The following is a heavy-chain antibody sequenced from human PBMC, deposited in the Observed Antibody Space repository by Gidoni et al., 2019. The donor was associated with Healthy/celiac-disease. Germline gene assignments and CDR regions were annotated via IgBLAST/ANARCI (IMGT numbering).Heavy chain of an antibody. Sequence: EVQLVESGGGLVKLGGSLSLSCAASGFPFSRDSMNWVRQAPGKGLEWVASISSSSSYIYYADSVKGRFTISRDNAKNSLYLQMNSLRAEDTAVYYCARTYGSGSSMDVWGQGTTVTVSS. CDR3: ARTYGSGSSMDV. D-gene: IGHD3-10*01. J-gene: IGHJ6*02. CDR1: GFPFSRDS. V-gene: IGHV3-21*01. CDR2: ISSSSSYI.